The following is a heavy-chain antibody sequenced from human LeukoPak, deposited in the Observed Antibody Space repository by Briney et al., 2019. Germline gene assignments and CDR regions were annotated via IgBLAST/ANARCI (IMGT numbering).Heavy chain of an antibody. CDR1: GGSISSSSYS. CDR3: ARIIEVTARPAPDY. J-gene: IGHJ4*02. V-gene: IGHV4-39*01. Sequence: SETLSLTCTVSGGSISSSSYSWGWIRQPPGKGLEWIGSIYYSGSTYYNPSLKSRVTISVDTSKNQFSLKLSSVTAADTAVYYCARIIEVTARPAPDYWGQGTLVTASS. D-gene: IGHD2-21*02. CDR2: IYYSGST.